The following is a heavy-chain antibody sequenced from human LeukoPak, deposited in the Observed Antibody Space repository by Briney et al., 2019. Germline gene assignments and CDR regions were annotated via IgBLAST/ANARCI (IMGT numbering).Heavy chain of an antibody. V-gene: IGHV3-33*01. CDR2: IWYDGSNK. J-gene: IGHJ4*02. D-gene: IGHD2-2*01. CDR3: ARHGAAIRWYFDY. CDR1: GFTFSSYG. Sequence: PGRSLRLSCAASGFTFSSYGMHWVRQAPGKGLEWVAVIWYDGSNKYYADSVKGRFTISRDNSKNTLYLQMNSLRAEDTAVYYCARHGAAIRWYFDYWGQGTLVTVSS.